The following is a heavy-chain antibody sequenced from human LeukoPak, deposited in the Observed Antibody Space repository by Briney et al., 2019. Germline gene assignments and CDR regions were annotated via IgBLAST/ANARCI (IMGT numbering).Heavy chain of an antibody. CDR2: VRFDGSNT. CDR1: GLYFNTYA. V-gene: IGHV3-30*02. J-gene: IGHJ4*02. Sequence: GGSLRLSCAASGLYFNTYAMHWVRQAPGKGLEWVAFVRFDGSNTRYADSVKGRFTISRDNSKNTLFLQMNNLRPEDTAVYYCAKSSGSSSWYDYFDYWGQGTLATVSS. D-gene: IGHD6-19*01. CDR3: AKSSGSSSWYDYFDY.